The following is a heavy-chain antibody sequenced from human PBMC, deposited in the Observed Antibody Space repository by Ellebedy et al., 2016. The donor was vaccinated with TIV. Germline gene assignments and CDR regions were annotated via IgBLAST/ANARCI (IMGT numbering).Heavy chain of an antibody. D-gene: IGHD6-13*01. V-gene: IGHV1-46*01. CDR1: GYTFTTFY. CDR3: ASRSRSGLVAVGNDYYAMDV. Sequence: ASVKVSCXASGYTFTTFYMHWVRQAPGQGLEWMGIINPTGGSTTYAQKFQGRVTMTRDTSTSTVYMELSSLRSEDTAVYYSASRSRSGLVAVGNDYYAMDVWGQGTTATVSS. CDR2: INPTGGST. J-gene: IGHJ6*02.